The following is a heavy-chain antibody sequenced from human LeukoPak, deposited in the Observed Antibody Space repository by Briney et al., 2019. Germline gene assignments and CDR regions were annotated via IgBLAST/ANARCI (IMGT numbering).Heavy chain of an antibody. D-gene: IGHD1-26*01. V-gene: IGHV3-7*01. J-gene: IGHJ4*02. CDR3: AKASIAGAIGVLDY. CDR1: GFTFNNYW. Sequence: GGSLRLSCAAFGFTFNNYWMSWVRQAPGKGLEWVANINQDGSGKHYVDSVKGRFTISRDSAKNSLYLQMNSLRAEDTAVYFCAKASIAGAIGVLDYWGQGTLVTVSS. CDR2: INQDGSGK.